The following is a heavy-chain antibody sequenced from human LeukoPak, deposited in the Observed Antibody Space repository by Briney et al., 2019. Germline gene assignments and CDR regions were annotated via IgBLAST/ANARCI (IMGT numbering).Heavy chain of an antibody. CDR2: IKEDGSEK. J-gene: IGHJ4*02. CDR3: AKASYGSGSGYFDY. D-gene: IGHD3-10*01. CDR1: GFTFTKFW. V-gene: IGHV3-7*03. Sequence: GESLRLSCEASGFTFTKFWMSWVRQAPGKGLEWVANIKEDGSEKYYVDSVKGRFTISRDNAKNSLYLQMNSLRAEDTALYYCAKASYGSGSGYFDYWGQGTLVTVSS.